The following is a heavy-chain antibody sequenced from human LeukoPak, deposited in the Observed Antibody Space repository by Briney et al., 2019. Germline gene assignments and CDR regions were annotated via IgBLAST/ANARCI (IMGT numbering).Heavy chain of an antibody. Sequence: GGSLRLSCAASGFTFSNAWRSWVRQAPGKGLEWVGRIKSKTDGGTTDYAAPGKGRFTISREDSKNTLYLQMNSLKTEDTAVYYCTTDLGRTTGTTFDYWGQGTLVTVSS. J-gene: IGHJ4*02. V-gene: IGHV3-15*01. D-gene: IGHD1-1*01. CDR2: IKSKTDGGTT. CDR1: GFTFSNAW. CDR3: TTDLGRTTGTTFDY.